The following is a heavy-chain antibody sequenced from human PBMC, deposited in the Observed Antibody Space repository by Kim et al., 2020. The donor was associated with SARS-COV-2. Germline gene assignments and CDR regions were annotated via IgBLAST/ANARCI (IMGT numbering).Heavy chain of an antibody. CDR1: GGTFSSYA. CDR2: IIPIFGTA. J-gene: IGHJ5*02. Sequence: SVKVSCKASGGTFSSYAISWVRQAPGQGLEWMGGIIPIFGTANYAQKFQGRVTITADESTSTAYMELSSLRSEDTAVYYCARELDYDILRWFDPWGQGTLVTVSS. V-gene: IGHV1-69*13. CDR3: ARELDYDILRWFDP. D-gene: IGHD3-9*01.